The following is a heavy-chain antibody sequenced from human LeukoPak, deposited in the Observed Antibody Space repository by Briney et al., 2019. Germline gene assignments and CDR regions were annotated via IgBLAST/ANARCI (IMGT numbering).Heavy chain of an antibody. CDR1: GFTFSSYA. V-gene: IGHV3-23*01. D-gene: IGHD4-17*01. Sequence: PGGSLRLSCAASGFTFSSYAMSWVRQAPGKGLEWVSAISGSGGSTYYADSVKGRFTISRDNSKNTLYLQMNSLRAEDTAVYYCATPDYGDYAPPDRAFDIWGQGTMVTVSS. CDR3: ATPDYGDYAPPDRAFDI. CDR2: ISGSGGST. J-gene: IGHJ3*02.